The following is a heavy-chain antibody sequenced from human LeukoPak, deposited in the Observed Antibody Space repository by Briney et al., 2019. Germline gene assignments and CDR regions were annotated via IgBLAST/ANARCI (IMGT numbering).Heavy chain of an antibody. V-gene: IGHV1-3*01. CDR3: AVVDTAMAAYYYYGMDV. D-gene: IGHD5-18*01. Sequence: ASVKVSCKASGYTFTSYAMHWVRQAPGQRLEWMGWINAGNGNTKYSQKFQGRVTITRDTSASTAYMELSSLRSEDTAVYYCAVVDTAMAAYYYYGMDVWGQGTTVTVSS. CDR1: GYTFTSYA. CDR2: INAGNGNT. J-gene: IGHJ6*02.